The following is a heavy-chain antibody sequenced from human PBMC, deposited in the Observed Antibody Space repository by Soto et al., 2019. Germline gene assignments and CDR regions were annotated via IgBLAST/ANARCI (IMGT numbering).Heavy chain of an antibody. CDR2: IKSKTDGGTT. CDR1: GFTFTNAW. D-gene: IGHD4-17*01. J-gene: IGHJ1*01. CDR3: TTARGTYGAEYFQH. Sequence: LRLSCAACGFTFTNAWMSWVRQAPGKGLEWVGRIKSKTDGGTTDYAAPVKGRFTISRDDSKNTLYLQMNSLKTEDTAVYYCTTARGTYGAEYFQHWGQGTLVTVSS. V-gene: IGHV3-15*01.